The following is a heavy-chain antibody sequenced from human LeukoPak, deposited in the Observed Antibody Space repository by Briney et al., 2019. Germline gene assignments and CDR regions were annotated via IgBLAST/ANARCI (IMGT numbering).Heavy chain of an antibody. CDR1: GFTFTSSA. CDR3: AADGARYSSGINGFDP. CDR2: IVVGSGNT. D-gene: IGHD6-19*01. V-gene: IGHV1-58*02. Sequence: ASVKVSCKASGFTFTSSAMQWVRQARGQRLEWIGWIVVGSGNTNYAQKFQERVTITRDMSTSTAYMELSSLRSEDTAAYYCAADGARYSSGINGFDPWGQGTLVTVSS. J-gene: IGHJ5*02.